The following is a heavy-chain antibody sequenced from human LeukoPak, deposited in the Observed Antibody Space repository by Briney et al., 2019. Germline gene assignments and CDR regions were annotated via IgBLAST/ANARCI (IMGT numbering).Heavy chain of an antibody. V-gene: IGHV3-23*01. CDR1: GFTFSSYA. J-gene: IGHJ4*02. CDR3: ARDANYYDSSGLDY. CDR2: ISGSDGRT. Sequence: GGSLRLSCAASGFTFSSYAMSWVRQAPGKGLEWVSAISGSDGRTYYAGSVKGRFTISRDNSKNTLYLQMNSLRAEDTAVYYCARDANYYDSSGLDYWGQGTLVTVSS. D-gene: IGHD3-22*01.